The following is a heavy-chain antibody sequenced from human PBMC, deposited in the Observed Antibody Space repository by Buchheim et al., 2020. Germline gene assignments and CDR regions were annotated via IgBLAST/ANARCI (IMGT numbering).Heavy chain of an antibody. Sequence: QVQLVQSGAEVKKPGASVKVSCKASGYTFTSYYMHWVRQAPGQGLEWLGIFNPSGGSTSYAQKFQGRVTMTRDTSTSTVYMELSSLRSEDTAVYYCARQRRYCSSTSCNLEYFQHWGQGTL. CDR3: ARQRRYCSSTSCNLEYFQH. V-gene: IGHV1-46*01. D-gene: IGHD2-2*01. CDR2: FNPSGGST. J-gene: IGHJ1*01. CDR1: GYTFTSYY.